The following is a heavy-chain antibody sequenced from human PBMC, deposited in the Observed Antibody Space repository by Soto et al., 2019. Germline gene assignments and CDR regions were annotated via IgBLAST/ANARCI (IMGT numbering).Heavy chain of an antibody. V-gene: IGHV5-51*01. D-gene: IGHD3-10*01. CDR1: GDSVAHYS. J-gene: IGHJ6*02. CDR3: ARNRLRQYYYGMDG. CDR2: IYPGDSDT. Sequence: GDLNISGHGSGDSVAHYSIAWVRQMPGKGLEWVGVIYPGDSDTRYSPSFRGQVTISADKSISRVYLQWSSLKASDTAMYYCARNRLRQYYYGMDGWGQGTTVTVS.